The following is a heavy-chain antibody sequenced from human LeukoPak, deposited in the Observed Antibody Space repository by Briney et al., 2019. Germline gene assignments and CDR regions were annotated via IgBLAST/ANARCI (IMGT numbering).Heavy chain of an antibody. V-gene: IGHV3-7*01. CDR2: IKPDGSAQ. Sequence: GGSLRLSCATSGFTFSSNWMSWVRHIPGRGLDWVANIKPDGSAQYYAASVKGRFTVSRDNAKNSLYLQMNSLRVEDTAVYYCARANNSSWHNWGQGTLVTVSA. CDR3: ARANNSSWHN. CDR1: GFTFSSNW. J-gene: IGHJ4*02. D-gene: IGHD6-13*01.